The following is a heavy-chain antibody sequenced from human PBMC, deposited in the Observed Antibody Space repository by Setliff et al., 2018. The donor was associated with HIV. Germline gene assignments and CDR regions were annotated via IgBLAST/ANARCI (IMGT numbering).Heavy chain of an antibody. J-gene: IGHJ6*02. CDR3: ARHDITLVRGLV. CDR1: GGSINRGTYY. CDR2: IYITGDT. V-gene: IGHV4-61*09. D-gene: IGHD3-10*01. Sequence: KASETLSLTCSVSGGSINRGTYYWTWIRQSAGKGLEWIGHIYITGDTDYNPSLKSRVTISVDTSKNLFSLKVNSVTAADTAVYYCARHDITLVRGLVWGQGTTVTVSS.